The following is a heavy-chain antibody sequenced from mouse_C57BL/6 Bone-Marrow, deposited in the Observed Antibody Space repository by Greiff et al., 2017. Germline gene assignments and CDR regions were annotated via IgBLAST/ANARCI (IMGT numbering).Heavy chain of an antibody. J-gene: IGHJ1*03. Sequence: VQLQQPGAELVKPGASVKMSCKASGYTFTSYWITWVKQRPGQGLEWIGDIYPGSGSTNYNEKFKSKATLTVDTSSSTAYMQLSSLPSEDSAVYYCARRWVVDGYFDVWGTGTTVTVSS. CDR1: GYTFTSYW. CDR2: IYPGSGST. D-gene: IGHD1-1*01. V-gene: IGHV1-55*01. CDR3: ARRWVVDGYFDV.